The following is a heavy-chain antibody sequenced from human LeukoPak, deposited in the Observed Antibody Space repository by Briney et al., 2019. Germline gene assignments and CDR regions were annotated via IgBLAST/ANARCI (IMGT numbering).Heavy chain of an antibody. CDR1: GFTFSNYA. CDR2: ISGSGDST. Sequence: GGSLRLSCAASGFTFSNYAMSWVRQAPGKGLEWVSDISGSGDSTNYADSVKGRFTISRDNSKNTLYLQMNSLRAEDTAVYYCAKIGGGYSSSWYAFDPWGQGTLVTVSS. CDR3: AKIGGGYSSSWYAFDP. V-gene: IGHV3-23*01. J-gene: IGHJ5*02. D-gene: IGHD6-13*01.